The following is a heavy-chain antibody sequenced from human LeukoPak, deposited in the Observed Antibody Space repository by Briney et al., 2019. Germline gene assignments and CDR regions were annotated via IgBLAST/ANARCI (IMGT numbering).Heavy chain of an antibody. CDR1: GYTFTGYY. CDR2: INPNSGGT. CDR3: ARVFGWYNWNYDFDY. Sequence: GASVKVSCKASGYTFTGYYMHWVRQAPGQGLEWMGWINPNSGGTNYAQKFQGRVTMTRDTSISTAYMELSRLRPDDTAVYYCARVFGWYNWNYDFDYWGQGTLVTVSS. J-gene: IGHJ4*02. V-gene: IGHV1-2*02. D-gene: IGHD1-7*01.